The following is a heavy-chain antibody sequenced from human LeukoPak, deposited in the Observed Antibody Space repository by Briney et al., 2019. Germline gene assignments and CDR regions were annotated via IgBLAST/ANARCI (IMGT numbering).Heavy chain of an antibody. CDR3: ARDVGFTGQNYHYYMNV. V-gene: IGHV3-20*04. Sequence: GGSLRLSCVGSGFSFDDYGMNWVRQAPGKGLEWVSGINFNSASTVYAESVRGRFTISRDNAKNSLYLQMTSLRVEDTALYYCARDVGFTGQNYHYYMNVWGEGTTVIVS. CDR1: GFSFDDYG. J-gene: IGHJ6*03. D-gene: IGHD3-10*01. CDR2: INFNSAST.